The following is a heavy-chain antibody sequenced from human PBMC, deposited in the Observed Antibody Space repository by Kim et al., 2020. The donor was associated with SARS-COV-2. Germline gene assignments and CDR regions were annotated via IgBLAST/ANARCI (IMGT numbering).Heavy chain of an antibody. D-gene: IGHD3-9*01. CDR3: ARAPYYDILTGYYYYYGMDV. J-gene: IGHJ6*02. Sequence: RVTISVDTSKNQFSLKLSSVTAADTAVYYCARAPYYDILTGYYYYYGMDVWGQGTTVTVSS. V-gene: IGHV4-59*01.